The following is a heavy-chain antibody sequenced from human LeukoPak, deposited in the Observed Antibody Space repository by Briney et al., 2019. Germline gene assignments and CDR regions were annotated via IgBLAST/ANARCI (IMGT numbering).Heavy chain of an antibody. Sequence: QTGGSLRLACAASGLTFKNYAMSSVRQPPGKGLEWVSAISGGGISTYYAASVKGRFTISRDNSKNTVYLQMNRLRAEDTAIYYCAKDSWKTVPAASDYWGQGTLVTVSS. J-gene: IGHJ4*02. CDR3: AKDSWKTVPAASDY. D-gene: IGHD2-2*01. CDR2: ISGGGIST. V-gene: IGHV3-23*01. CDR1: GLTFKNYA.